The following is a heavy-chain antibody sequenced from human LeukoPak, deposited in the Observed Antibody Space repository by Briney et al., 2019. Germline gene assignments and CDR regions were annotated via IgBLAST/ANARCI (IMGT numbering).Heavy chain of an antibody. CDR1: GFTFSSYW. J-gene: IGHJ6*02. Sequence: GGSLRLSCAASGFTFSSYWMSWVRQAPGKGLEWVANIKQDGSEKYYVDSVKGRFTISRDNAKNSLYLQMNSLRAEDTAVYYCAKDIAEFYNQGYGMDVWGQGTTVTVSS. V-gene: IGHV3-7*01. CDR3: AKDIAEFYNQGYGMDV. D-gene: IGHD1-14*01. CDR2: IKQDGSEK.